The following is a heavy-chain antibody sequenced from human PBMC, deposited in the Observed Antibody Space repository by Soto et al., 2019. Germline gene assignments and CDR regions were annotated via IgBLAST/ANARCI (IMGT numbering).Heavy chain of an antibody. CDR1: GFTFSSYA. CDR3: AKDGGRSGCNYYYYGMDV. D-gene: IGHD2-15*01. J-gene: IGHJ6*02. Sequence: GGSLRLSCAASGFTFSSYAMSWVRQAPGKGLEWVSAISGSGGSTYYADSVKGRFTISRDNSKNTLYLQMNSLRAEDTAVYYCAKDGGRSGCNYYYYGMDVWGQGTTVTVSS. CDR2: ISGSGGST. V-gene: IGHV3-23*01.